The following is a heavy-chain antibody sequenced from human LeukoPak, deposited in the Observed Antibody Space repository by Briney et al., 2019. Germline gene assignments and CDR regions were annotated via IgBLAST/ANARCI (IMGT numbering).Heavy chain of an antibody. Sequence: PGGALRLSCVASRSTFSSYELNWVGQARGKGLEWVSYISSSGSPIYYAESVKGRFTISRDNAKNSLYLQMNSLRDEDTALYYCAREGGFDIWGQGTAVTVSS. V-gene: IGHV3-48*03. D-gene: IGHD2-15*01. CDR2: ISSSGSPI. CDR3: AREGGFDI. CDR1: RSTFSSYE. J-gene: IGHJ3*02.